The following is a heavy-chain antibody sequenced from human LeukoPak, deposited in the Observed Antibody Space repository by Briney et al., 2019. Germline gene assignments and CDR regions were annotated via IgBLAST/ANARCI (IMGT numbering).Heavy chain of an antibody. V-gene: IGHV1-2*02. Sequence: ASVKVSCKASGYTFTGYYMHWVRQAPGQGLEWMGWINPNSGGTNYAQKFQGRVTMTRDTSISTAYMELSRLRSDDTAVYYCARLRYYDFWSGYPAIDYYYYMDVWGKGTTVTVSS. CDR1: GYTFTGYY. CDR3: ARLRYYDFWSGYPAIDYYYYMDV. D-gene: IGHD3-3*01. J-gene: IGHJ6*03. CDR2: INPNSGGT.